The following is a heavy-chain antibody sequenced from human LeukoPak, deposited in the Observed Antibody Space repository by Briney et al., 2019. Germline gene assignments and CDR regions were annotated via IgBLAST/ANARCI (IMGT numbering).Heavy chain of an antibody. CDR1: GFTFSSYG. CDR3: ASRFDY. CDR2: IGSTSKTI. J-gene: IGHJ4*02. V-gene: IGHV3-48*01. Sequence: PGGSLRLSCAASGFTFSSYGMSWVRQAPGKGLEWISYIGSTSKTIYYTESVKGRFTISRDNAKNSVYLQMDSLRAEDTAVYYCASRFDYWGQGTLVTVSS.